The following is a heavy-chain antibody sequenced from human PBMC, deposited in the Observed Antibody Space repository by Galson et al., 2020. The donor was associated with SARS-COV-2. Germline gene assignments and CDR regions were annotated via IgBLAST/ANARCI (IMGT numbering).Heavy chain of an antibody. Sequence: GESLKISCQASGYNFAKYWIGWVRQLPGKGLEWMGVVYPADSDTRYSPSFQGLVTISVDASISTAYVQWTSLKVSDTGIYFCSRRPSYFGSGSYIDYWGQGALVSVSS. CDR3: SRRPSYFGSGSYIDY. V-gene: IGHV5-51*01. D-gene: IGHD3-10*01. CDR2: VYPADSDT. J-gene: IGHJ4*02. CDR1: GYNFAKYW.